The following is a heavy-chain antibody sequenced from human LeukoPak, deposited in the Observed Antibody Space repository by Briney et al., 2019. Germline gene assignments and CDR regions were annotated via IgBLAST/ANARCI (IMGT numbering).Heavy chain of an antibody. D-gene: IGHD3-22*01. CDR1: GFTFSHYW. J-gene: IGHJ4*02. V-gene: IGHV3-74*01. CDR3: VPTDSSGLD. CDR2: TNTDGSST. Sequence: PGGSLRLSCEASGFTFSHYWMHWVRQAPGKGLVWVSRTNTDGSSTSYVDSVKGRLTISRDNAKNTMYLQMNSLRAEDTAMYYCVPTDSSGLDWGQGTLVTVSS.